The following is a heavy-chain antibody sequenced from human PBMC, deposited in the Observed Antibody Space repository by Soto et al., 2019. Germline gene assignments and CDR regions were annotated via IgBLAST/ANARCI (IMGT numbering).Heavy chain of an antibody. CDR2: ISGSGGST. CDR3: AEVSESIAAAGTAF. CDR1: GFTFSSYA. Sequence: GGSLRLSCAASGFTFSSYAMSWVRQAPGKGLEWVSAISGSGGSTYYADSVKGRFTISRDNSKNTLYLQMNSLRAEDTAVYYCAEVSESIAAAGTAFWGQGTLVTVSS. V-gene: IGHV3-23*01. J-gene: IGHJ4*02. D-gene: IGHD6-13*01.